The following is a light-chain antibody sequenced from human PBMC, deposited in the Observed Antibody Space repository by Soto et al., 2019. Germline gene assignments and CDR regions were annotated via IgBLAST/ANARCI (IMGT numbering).Light chain of an antibody. CDR3: QTWATGIRI. CDR1: SGHSSYP. CDR2: VNSDGSH. Sequence: QLVLTQSPSASASLGASVKLTCTLSSGHSSYPIAWHQQQPEKGPRYLMKVNSDGSHNKGDGIPDRFSGSSSGAERYLTISRLQSEDEADYYCQTWATGIRIFGGGTKLTVL. V-gene: IGLV4-69*01. J-gene: IGLJ2*01.